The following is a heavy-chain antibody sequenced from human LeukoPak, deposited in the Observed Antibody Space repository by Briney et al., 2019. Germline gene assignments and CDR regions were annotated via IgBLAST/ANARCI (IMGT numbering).Heavy chain of an antibody. D-gene: IGHD3-10*01. V-gene: IGHV3-21*01. CDR3: ASTNHYYGSGTYDYYFDY. J-gene: IGHJ4*02. Sequence: PGRSLRLSCAASGFTFDDYAMHWVRQAPGTGLEWVSSISSGSDYIYYADSVKGRFTISRDNAKNSLYLQMTSLRAEDTAVYYCASTNHYYGSGTYDYYFDYWGQGTLLTVSS. CDR2: ISSGSDYI. CDR1: GFTFDDYA.